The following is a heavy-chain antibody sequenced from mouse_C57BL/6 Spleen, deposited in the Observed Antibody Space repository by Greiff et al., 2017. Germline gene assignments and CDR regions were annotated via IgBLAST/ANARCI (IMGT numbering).Heavy chain of an antibody. CDR3: ARGDYYGSSYLFAY. D-gene: IGHD1-1*01. CDR1: GYTFTSYW. Sequence: QVHVKQPGAELVRPGSSVKLSCKASGYTFTSYWMDWVKQRPGQGLEWIGNIYPSDSETHYNQKFKDKATLTVDKSSSTAYMQLSSLTSEDSAVYYCARGDYYGSSYLFAYWGQGTLVTVSA. V-gene: IGHV1-61*01. CDR2: IYPSDSET. J-gene: IGHJ3*01.